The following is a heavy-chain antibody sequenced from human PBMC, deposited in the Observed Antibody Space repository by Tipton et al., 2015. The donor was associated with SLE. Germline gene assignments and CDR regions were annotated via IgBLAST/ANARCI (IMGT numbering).Heavy chain of an antibody. V-gene: IGHV4-39*07. CDR2: IFHSGST. D-gene: IGHD3-16*02. CDR1: GGSISSSGYY. CDR3: ARGLSSFDY. J-gene: IGHJ4*02. Sequence: TLSLTCTVSGGSISSSGYYWGWIRQPPGKGLEWIGNIFHSGSTYYTPSLNSRVTISVDTSKNQFSLNVSSVTAADTAVYYCARGLSSFDYWGQGTLVTVSS.